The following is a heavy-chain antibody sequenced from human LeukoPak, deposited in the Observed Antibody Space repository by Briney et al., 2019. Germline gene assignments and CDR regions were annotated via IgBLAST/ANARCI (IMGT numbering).Heavy chain of an antibody. J-gene: IGHJ4*02. CDR2: INHSGST. CDR3: ARRGAAGTIDY. CDR1: GGSFSGYY. V-gene: IGHV4-34*01. D-gene: IGHD6-13*01. Sequence: SETLSLTCAVYGGSFSGYYWSWIRQPPGKGLEWIGEINHSGSTNYNPSLKSRVTISVDTSKNQSSLKLSSVTAADTAVYYCARRGAAGTIDYWGQGTLVTVSS.